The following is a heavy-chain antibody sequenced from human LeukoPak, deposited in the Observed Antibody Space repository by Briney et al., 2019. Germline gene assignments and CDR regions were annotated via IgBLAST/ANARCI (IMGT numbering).Heavy chain of an antibody. J-gene: IGHJ4*02. Sequence: LGRSLRLSCTASGFTFGDYAMSWFRQAPGKGLEWVGFIRSKAYGGTTEYAASVKGRFTISRDDSKSIAYLQMNSLKTEDTAVYYCTRDGDSSGLYFDYWGQGTLVTVSS. CDR2: IRSKAYGGTT. CDR3: TRDGDSSGLYFDY. CDR1: GFTFGDYA. D-gene: IGHD6-19*01. V-gene: IGHV3-49*03.